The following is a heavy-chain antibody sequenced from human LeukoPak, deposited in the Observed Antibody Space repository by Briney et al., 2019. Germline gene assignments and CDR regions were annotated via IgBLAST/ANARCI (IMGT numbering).Heavy chain of an antibody. D-gene: IGHD2-2*01. J-gene: IGHJ5*02. CDR2: IYPGDSRV. Sequence: GESLQISCQGFGYSFTSYWIGWVRQTPGKGMEWMGVIYPGDSRVRYNPSFQGQVTISVDKSISTAYLQWVSLRASDTAIYHCACRDLTSTWSFPWGQGTLVTVSS. CDR1: GYSFTSYW. CDR3: ACRDLTSTWSFP. V-gene: IGHV5-51*01.